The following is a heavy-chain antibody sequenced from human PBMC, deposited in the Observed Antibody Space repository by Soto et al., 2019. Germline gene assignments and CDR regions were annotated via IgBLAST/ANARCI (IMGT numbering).Heavy chain of an antibody. D-gene: IGHD4-17*01. Sequence: QVQLQESGPGLVKPSETLSLTCTVSGGSISSYYWSWIRQPPGKGLEWIGYIYYSGSTNYNPSLKSRVTISVDTSKNQFSLKLSSVTAADTAVYYCARSYGDYEFGNFDLWGRGTLVTVSS. CDR3: ARSYGDYEFGNFDL. CDR1: GGSISSYY. V-gene: IGHV4-59*08. CDR2: IYYSGST. J-gene: IGHJ2*01.